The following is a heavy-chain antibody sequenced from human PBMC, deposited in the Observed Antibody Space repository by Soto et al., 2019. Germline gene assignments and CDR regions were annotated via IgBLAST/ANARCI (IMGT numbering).Heavy chain of an antibody. V-gene: IGHV3-33*01. D-gene: IGHD5-18*01. J-gene: IGHJ6*02. CDR1: GFTFSSYG. CDR3: ARDLRDTGMVKVYYYYYYGMDD. CDR2: IWYDGSNK. Sequence: GGSLRLSCAASGFTFSSYGMHWVRQAPGKGLEWVAVIWYDGSNKYYADSVKGRFTISRDNSKNTLYLQMNSLRAEDTAVYYCARDLRDTGMVKVYYYYYYGMDDWGQGTTVTVSS.